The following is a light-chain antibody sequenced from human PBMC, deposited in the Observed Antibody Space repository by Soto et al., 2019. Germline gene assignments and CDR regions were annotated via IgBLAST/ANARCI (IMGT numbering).Light chain of an antibody. CDR3: QQYGNTPWT. V-gene: IGKV3-20*01. Sequence: EIVLTQSPGTLSLSPGEGATISCRASQSVSSRYLAWYQQKPDRAPRLLIYGASSRATGIPDRFSGSGSGTDFALTINRVQPEDFAVFYCQQYGNTPWTFGQGTKVDIK. CDR2: GAS. CDR1: QSVSSRY. J-gene: IGKJ1*01.